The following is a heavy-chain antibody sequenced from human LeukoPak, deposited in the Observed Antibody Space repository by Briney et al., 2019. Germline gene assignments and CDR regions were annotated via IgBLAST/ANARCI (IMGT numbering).Heavy chain of an antibody. D-gene: IGHD2-15*01. V-gene: IGHV4-34*01. CDR3: ARELPPRWSGLGFDP. Sequence: PSETLSLTCAVYGGSFSGYYWSWIRQPPGKGLEWIGEINHSGSTNYNPSLKSRVTISVDTSKNQFSLKLSSVTAADTAVYYCARELPPRWSGLGFDPWGQGTLVTVSS. J-gene: IGHJ5*02. CDR2: INHSGST. CDR1: GGSFSGYY.